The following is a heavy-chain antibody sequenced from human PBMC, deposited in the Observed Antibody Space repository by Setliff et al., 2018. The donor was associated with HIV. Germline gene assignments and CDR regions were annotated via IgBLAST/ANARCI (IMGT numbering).Heavy chain of an antibody. CDR1: GFTFSAHG. V-gene: IGHV3-30*02. D-gene: IGHD3-22*01. CDR2: INYDDNYE. CDR3: AKDRYYDSSGSPFDY. J-gene: IGHJ4*02. Sequence: LRLSCAASGFTFSAHGMHWVRQAPGKGLEWVTFINYDDNYEYYADSVKGRFTISRDNSKNTLYLQMNSLRAEDTAVYYCAKDRYYDSSGSPFDYWGQGTLVTVSS.